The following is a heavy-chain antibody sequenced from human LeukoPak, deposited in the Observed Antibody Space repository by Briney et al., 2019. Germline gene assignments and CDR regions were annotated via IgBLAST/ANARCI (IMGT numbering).Heavy chain of an antibody. CDR1: GFTFSSFG. V-gene: IGHV3-33*01. J-gene: IGHJ4*02. CDR2: IWYDGSNK. D-gene: IGHD3-22*01. Sequence: PGRSLRLSCAAPGFTFSSFGMHWVRQAPGKGLDWVAVIWYDGSNKYYADSVKGRFTISRDNSKNTLDLQMNSLRAEDTAVYYCARDHYDSSEFDYWGQGTLVTVSS. CDR3: ARDHYDSSEFDY.